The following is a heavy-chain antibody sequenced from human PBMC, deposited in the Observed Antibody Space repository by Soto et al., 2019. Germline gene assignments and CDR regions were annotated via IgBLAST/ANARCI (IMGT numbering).Heavy chain of an antibody. CDR3: ARDMRAVVGVADY. CDR1: GFTFSTFS. J-gene: IGHJ4*02. Sequence: EVQLVESGGGLVKPGGSLRLSCAASGFTFSTFSMNWLRQAPGKGRERVASISSSSAYIYYADSVKGRFTVSRDNAKNSLHLQMNSQRGEDTAMYFCARDMRAVVGVADYWGQGTLVSVSS. CDR2: ISSSSAYI. D-gene: IGHD1-26*01. V-gene: IGHV3-21*01.